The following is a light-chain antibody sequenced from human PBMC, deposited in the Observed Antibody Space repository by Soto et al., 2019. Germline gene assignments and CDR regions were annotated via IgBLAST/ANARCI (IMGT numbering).Light chain of an antibody. CDR3: LQSNRYPIT. Sequence: AIQLTQSPSSLSASVGDRVTITCRASQGISSALAWYQQKPGKAPKLLIYDASSLESGVPSRFSGSGSGTDFTVSISCQQPEDFATYYCLQSNRYPITFRQRTRLEI. V-gene: IGKV1-13*02. CDR1: QGISSA. J-gene: IGKJ5*01. CDR2: DAS.